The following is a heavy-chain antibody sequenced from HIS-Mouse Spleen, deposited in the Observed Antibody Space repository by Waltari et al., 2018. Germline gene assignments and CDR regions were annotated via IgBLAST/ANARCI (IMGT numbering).Heavy chain of an antibody. Sequence: QVQLVQSGAEVKKPGSSVKVSCKASGGTSSSYSVSWVRQAPGQGLEWMGRIIPILGIANYAQKYQGRVTITADKSTSTAYMELSSLRSEDTAVYYCARDRPGDYVDGYFDLWGRGTLVTVSS. CDR1: GGTSSSYS. CDR2: IIPILGIA. V-gene: IGHV1-69*04. CDR3: ARDRPGDYVDGYFDL. J-gene: IGHJ2*01. D-gene: IGHD4-17*01.